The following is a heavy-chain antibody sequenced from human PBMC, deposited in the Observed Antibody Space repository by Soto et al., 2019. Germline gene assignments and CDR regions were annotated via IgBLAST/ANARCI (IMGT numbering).Heavy chain of an antibody. CDR1: GYTFTEHN. CDR2: IIPIFGTA. J-gene: IGHJ6*02. CDR3: AGGYGDYYGMDV. Sequence: QVQLVQSGAEMKKPGASVTISCKASGYTFTEHNMHWVRQAPGQGPEWMGGIIPIFGTANYAQKFQGRVTITADKSTSTAYMELSSLRSEDTAVYYCAGGYGDYYGMDVWGQGTTVTVSS. V-gene: IGHV1-69*06. D-gene: IGHD5-18*01.